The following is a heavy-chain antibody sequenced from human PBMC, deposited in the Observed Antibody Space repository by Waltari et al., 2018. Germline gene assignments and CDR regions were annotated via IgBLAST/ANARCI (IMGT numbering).Heavy chain of an antibody. Sequence: QVQLQQWGAGLLKPSETLSLNCAVYGGSFSGYYWSWIRQPPGKGLEWIGEINHSGSTNYNPSLKSRVTISVDTSKNQFSLKLSSVTAADTAVYYCARHMPLLYPGYFDYWGQGTLVTVSS. CDR3: ARHMPLLYPGYFDY. J-gene: IGHJ4*02. CDR2: INHSGST. CDR1: GGSFSGYY. D-gene: IGHD2-2*02. V-gene: IGHV4-34*01.